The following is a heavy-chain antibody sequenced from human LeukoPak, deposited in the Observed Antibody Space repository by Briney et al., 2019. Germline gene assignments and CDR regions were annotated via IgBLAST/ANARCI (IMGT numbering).Heavy chain of an antibody. V-gene: IGHV3-23*01. Sequence: PGGSLRLSCAVSGITLSNYGMSWVRQAPGKGLEWVAGISDRGGSTNYADSVKGRFTVSRDNPKNTLWLQMSSLRAEDTAVYYCARDKGSGSYYPFDYWGQGTLVTVSS. CDR3: ARDKGSGSYYPFDY. D-gene: IGHD3-10*01. CDR2: ISDRGGST. J-gene: IGHJ4*02. CDR1: GITLSNYG.